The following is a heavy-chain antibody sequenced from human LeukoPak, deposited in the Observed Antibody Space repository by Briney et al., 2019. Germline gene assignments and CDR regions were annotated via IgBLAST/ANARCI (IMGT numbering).Heavy chain of an antibody. Sequence: ASVKVSCKASGYTFTSSYDINWVRQAPGQGLEWMGWMNPYSGITGYPQKFQGRGTMTRDTSISTAYMELSSLTSEDTAVYFCARENVNRGSSWGYDYFGMDVWGQGTAVTVSS. V-gene: IGHV1-8*01. CDR1: GYTFTSSYD. CDR3: ARENVNRGSSWGYDYFGMDV. J-gene: IGHJ6*02. D-gene: IGHD6-13*01. CDR2: MNPYSGIT.